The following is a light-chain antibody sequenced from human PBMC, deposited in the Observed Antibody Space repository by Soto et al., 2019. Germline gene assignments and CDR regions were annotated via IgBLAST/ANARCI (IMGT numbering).Light chain of an antibody. CDR3: QQYNKWPIT. Sequence: EIVLTQSPGTLSLSPGERATLSCRASQSLSGSYLVWYQQKPGQAPRLLIYGASSRATGISDRFSGSGSGTDFTLTISRLEPEDFAVYYCQQYNKWPITFGQGTRLEIK. CDR2: GAS. V-gene: IGKV3-20*01. J-gene: IGKJ5*01. CDR1: QSLSGSY.